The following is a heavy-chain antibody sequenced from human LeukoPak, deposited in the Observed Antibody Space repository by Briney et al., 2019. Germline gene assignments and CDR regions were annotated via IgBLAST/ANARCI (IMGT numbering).Heavy chain of an antibody. J-gene: IGHJ4*02. D-gene: IGHD4-17*01. CDR1: GYIFTNYF. V-gene: IGHV1-46*03. CDR2: INPSGGRP. Sequence: ASVKVSCKASGYIFTNYFMQEVRQAPGQGGEGMGVINPSGGRPTSAQKFQGRVPLSRETSTSTVYMELSSLRSEDTAVYYCARYNDYAGKSEYWAQGTQVTASS. CDR3: ARYNDYAGKSEY.